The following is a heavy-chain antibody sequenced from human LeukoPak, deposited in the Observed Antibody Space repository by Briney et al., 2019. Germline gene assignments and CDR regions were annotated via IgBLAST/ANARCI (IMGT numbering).Heavy chain of an antibody. CDR1: GGSISSYY. Sequence: ASETLSLTCTVSGGSISSYYWSWIRQPPGKGLEWIGYIYYSGSTNYNPSLKSRVTISVDTPKNQFSLKLSSVTAADTAVYYCASYGSGSYYMGFDYWGQGTLVTVSS. CDR2: IYYSGST. V-gene: IGHV4-59*01. D-gene: IGHD3-10*01. J-gene: IGHJ4*02. CDR3: ASYGSGSYYMGFDY.